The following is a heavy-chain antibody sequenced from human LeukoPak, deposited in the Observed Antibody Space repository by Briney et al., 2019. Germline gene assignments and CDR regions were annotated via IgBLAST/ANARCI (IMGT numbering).Heavy chain of an antibody. J-gene: IGHJ5*02. Sequence: SETLSLTRTVSGGSISSYYWSWLRQPPGKGLEWIGYIYYSGSTNYNPSLKSRVTISVDTSKNQFSLKLSSVTAADTAVYYCARAARDYGPYNWFDPWGQGTLVTVSS. V-gene: IGHV4-59*01. D-gene: IGHD4-17*01. CDR3: ARAARDYGPYNWFDP. CDR1: GGSISSYY. CDR2: IYYSGST.